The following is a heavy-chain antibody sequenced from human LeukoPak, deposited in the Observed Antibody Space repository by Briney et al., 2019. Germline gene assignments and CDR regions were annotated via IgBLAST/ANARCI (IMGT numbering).Heavy chain of an antibody. CDR2: IYYSGST. CDR1: GGSTCIYY. J-gene: IGHJ4*02. V-gene: IGHV4-59*01. D-gene: IGHD3-22*01. Sequence: SESLSLTCILTGGSTCIYYWSWSRQPPEEGLEWIGYIYYSGSTNYNPSLKSRVTISVDTSKNQFSLKLSSVTAADTAVYYCARDKVVTDYWGQGTLVTVSS. CDR3: ARDKVVTDY.